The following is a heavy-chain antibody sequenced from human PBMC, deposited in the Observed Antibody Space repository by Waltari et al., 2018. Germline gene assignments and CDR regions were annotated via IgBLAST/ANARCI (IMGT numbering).Heavy chain of an antibody. CDR2: ISHSSNYI. CDR3: ARDLTAWELLDY. Sequence: VQLVESVGDLVKPGGSLRSSGEASGCTFSTDPMTWLRQAPGKGLEWVSSISHSSNYIYYAESVRGRFTVSRDNAKSSLYLQMNSLRAEDTAVYFCARDLTAWELLDYWGQGTVVNVSS. D-gene: IGHD1-7*01. V-gene: IGHV3-21*02. CDR1: GCTFSTDP. J-gene: IGHJ4*02.